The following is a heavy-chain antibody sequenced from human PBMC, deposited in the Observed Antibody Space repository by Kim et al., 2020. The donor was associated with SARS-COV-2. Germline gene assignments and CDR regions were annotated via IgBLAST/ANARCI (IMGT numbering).Heavy chain of an antibody. CDR1: GFTLNDYY. J-gene: IGHJ4*02. CDR3: ARDSGDSSSSEDF. V-gene: IGHV3-11*06. Sequence: GGSLRLSCAASGFTLNDYYMNWIRQAPGKGLEWVSYISGGSNYTKYADSVKGRFTISRDNAKNSLYLQMNSLRAEDSAIYYCARDSGDSSSSEDFWGQGT. CDR2: ISGGSNYT. D-gene: IGHD6-6*01.